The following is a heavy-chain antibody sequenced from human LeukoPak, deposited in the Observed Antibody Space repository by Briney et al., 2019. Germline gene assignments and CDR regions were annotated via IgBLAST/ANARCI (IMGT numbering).Heavy chain of an antibody. CDR2: ISSGSSSI. D-gene: IGHD3-9*01. V-gene: IGHV3-48*02. Sequence: PGGSLRLSCAASGFTFRSCSMNWVRQAPGKGLEWVSYISSGSSSIYYAASVKGRFTISRDNAENSLYLQMNSLRDEDTAVYYCARGRATGRSGGDYWGQGTLVTVSS. J-gene: IGHJ4*02. CDR1: GFTFRSCS. CDR3: ARGRATGRSGGDY.